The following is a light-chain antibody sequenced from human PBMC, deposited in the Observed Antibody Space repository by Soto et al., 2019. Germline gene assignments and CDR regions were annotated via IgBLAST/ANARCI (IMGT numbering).Light chain of an antibody. Sequence: QSVLTQPPSVSGAPGQRVTISCTGSSSNIGSTYDVQWYQQLPGTAPKLLIHGNTNRPSGVPDRFSGSKSGTSASLAITGLQADDEADYYCQSYDDSLSVHYVFGNGTKLTVL. CDR2: GNT. V-gene: IGLV1-40*01. J-gene: IGLJ1*01. CDR3: QSYDDSLSVHYV. CDR1: SSNIGSTYD.